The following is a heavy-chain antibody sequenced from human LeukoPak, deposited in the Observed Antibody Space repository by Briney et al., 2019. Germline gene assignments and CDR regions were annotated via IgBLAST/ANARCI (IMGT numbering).Heavy chain of an antibody. D-gene: IGHD1-7*01. J-gene: IGHJ6*02. CDR3: ARRNYGYYYYGMDV. CDR1: GFTVSSNY. Sequence: GGSLRLSCAASGFTVSSNYMSWVRQAPGKGLEWVSVIYSSGSTYYADSVKGRFTISRDNSKNTLYLQMNSLRAEDTAVYYCARRNYGYYYYGMDVWGQGTTVTISS. CDR2: IYSSGST. V-gene: IGHV3-66*04.